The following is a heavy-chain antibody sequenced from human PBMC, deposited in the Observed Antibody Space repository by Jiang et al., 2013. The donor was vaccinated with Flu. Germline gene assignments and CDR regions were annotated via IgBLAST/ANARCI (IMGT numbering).Heavy chain of an antibody. CDR1: GYSFTSYW. D-gene: IGHD2-15*01. CDR2: IYPGDSDT. Sequence: GAEVKKPGESLKISCKGSGYSFTSYWIGWVRQMPGKGLEWMGIIYPGDSDTRYSPSFQGQVTISADKSISTAYLQWSSLKASDTAMYYCARPYCSGGSCYSASFDYWGQGTLVTVSS. J-gene: IGHJ4*02. CDR3: ARPYCSGGSCYSASFDY. V-gene: IGHV5-51*01.